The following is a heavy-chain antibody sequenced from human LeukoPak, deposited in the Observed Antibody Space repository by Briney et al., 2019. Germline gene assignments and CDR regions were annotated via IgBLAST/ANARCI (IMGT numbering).Heavy chain of an antibody. CDR3: ARGIAAAGPFDY. CDR1: GGSISSGSYY. CDR2: IYTSGST. V-gene: IGHV4-61*02. J-gene: IGHJ4*02. D-gene: IGHD6-13*01. Sequence: TSETLSLTCTVSGGSISSGSYYWSWIRQPAGKGLEWIGRIYTSGSTNYNPSLKSRVTISVDTSKNQFSLKLSSVTAADTAVYYCARGIAAAGPFDYWGQGTLVTVSS.